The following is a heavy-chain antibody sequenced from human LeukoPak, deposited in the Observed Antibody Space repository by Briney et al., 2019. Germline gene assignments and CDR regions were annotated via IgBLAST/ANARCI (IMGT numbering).Heavy chain of an antibody. Sequence: GGSLRLSCAASGFTFNSYAMYWVRQAPGKGLEWISGIFGSGGSPHYADSVKGRFTISRDNSQEIVYLQQDSLRVEDTALYYCGKTTVGYSSGRYPGWPVDYWGQGALVTVSS. CDR1: GFTFNSYA. J-gene: IGHJ4*02. CDR2: IFGSGGSP. V-gene: IGHV3-23*01. CDR3: GKTTVGYSSGRYPGWPVDY. D-gene: IGHD2-15*01.